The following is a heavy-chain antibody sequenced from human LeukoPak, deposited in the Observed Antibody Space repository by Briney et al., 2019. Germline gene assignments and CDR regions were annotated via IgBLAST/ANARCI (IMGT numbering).Heavy chain of an antibody. CDR2: IYPGDSDT. Sequence: GESLKISCKGSGYSFTSYWIGWVRQMPGKGLEWMGIIYPGDSDTRYSPSFLGQVTISADKSISTAYLQWSSLKASDTAMYYCARPIFSSSGPFDYWGQGTLVTVSS. CDR3: ARPIFSSSGPFDY. CDR1: GYSFTSYW. J-gene: IGHJ4*02. V-gene: IGHV5-51*01. D-gene: IGHD6-19*01.